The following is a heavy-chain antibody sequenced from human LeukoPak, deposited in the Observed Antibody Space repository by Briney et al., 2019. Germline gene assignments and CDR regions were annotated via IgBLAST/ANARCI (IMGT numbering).Heavy chain of an antibody. J-gene: IGHJ3*02. CDR2: IIPIFGTA. D-gene: IGHD5-18*01. CDR3: ARDSGYSYGLHTDAFDI. V-gene: IGHV1-69*13. CDR1: GVTFTTYA. Sequence: SVRLSSKASGVTFTTYAISWVRQAPGQGLEWMGGIIPIFGTANYAQKFQGRVTITADESTSTAYMELSSLRSEDTAVYYCARDSGYSYGLHTDAFDIWGQGTMVTVSS.